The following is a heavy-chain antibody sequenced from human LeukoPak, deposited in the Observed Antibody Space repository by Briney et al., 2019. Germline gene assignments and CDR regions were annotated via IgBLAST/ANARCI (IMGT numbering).Heavy chain of an antibody. CDR1: GGSISNYY. J-gene: IGHJ4*02. Sequence: SETLSLTCTVSGGSISNYYWSWIRQPPGKGLEWIGEINHSGSTNYNPSLKSRVTISVDTSKNQFSLKLSSVTAADTAVYYCARAFYGGNIDYWGQGTLVTVSS. D-gene: IGHD4-23*01. V-gene: IGHV4-34*01. CDR3: ARAFYGGNIDY. CDR2: INHSGST.